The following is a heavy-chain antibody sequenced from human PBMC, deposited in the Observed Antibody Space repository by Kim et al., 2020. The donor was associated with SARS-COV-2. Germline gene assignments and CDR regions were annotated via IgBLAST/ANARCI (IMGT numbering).Heavy chain of an antibody. CDR3: AKRRTVAGGDFDY. CDR2: IIGSGERT. J-gene: IGHJ4*02. Sequence: GGYLRLSCAVSGCTFSNHAMGWVRQAPGKGLEWVSDIIGSGERTFYADFVKGRFTISRDNSGNTVYLQMDSLRAEDTAVYYCAKRRTVAGGDFDYWGQGT. V-gene: IGHV3-23*01. CDR1: GCTFSNHA. D-gene: IGHD6-19*01.